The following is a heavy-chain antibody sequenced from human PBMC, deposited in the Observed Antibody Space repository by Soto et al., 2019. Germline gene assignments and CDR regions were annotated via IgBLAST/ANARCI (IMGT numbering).Heavy chain of an antibody. J-gene: IGHJ4*02. D-gene: IGHD3-3*01. V-gene: IGHV3-30-3*01. CDR2: ISHDGTNR. CDR1: GFAFNIYA. CDR3: ARSSGVPTPDFDY. Sequence: GGSLRLSCAASGFAFNIYAIHWVRQTPGKGLEWVAVISHDGTNRYYTDSVRGRFTISRDNSKNTVYLEMDSLRADDTAVYYCARSSGVPTPDFDYWGQGTLVTVSS.